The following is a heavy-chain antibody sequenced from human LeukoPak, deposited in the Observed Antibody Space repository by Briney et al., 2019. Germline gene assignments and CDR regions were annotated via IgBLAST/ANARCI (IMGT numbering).Heavy chain of an antibody. J-gene: IGHJ4*02. Sequence: SVKVSCKASGGTFSSYAISWVRQAPGQGLEWMGGIIPIFGTANYAQKFQGRVTITADESTSTAYMELSSLRPEDTAVYYCARIVIHDYGDLDYWGQGTLVTVSS. CDR3: ARIVIHDYGDLDY. CDR2: IIPIFGTA. D-gene: IGHD4-17*01. CDR1: GGTFSSYA. V-gene: IGHV1-69*13.